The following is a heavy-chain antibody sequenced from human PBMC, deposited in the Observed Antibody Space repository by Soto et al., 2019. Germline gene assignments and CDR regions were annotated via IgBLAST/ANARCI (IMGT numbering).Heavy chain of an antibody. J-gene: IGHJ5*02. CDR3: ARITTVTAFDP. Sequence: QLQLQESGPGLVKPSETLSVTCTVSGGSISSSSYYWGWIRQPPGKGLEWIGSIYYSGSTYYNPSLKSRVTISVDTSKNQFSLKLSSVTAADTAVYYCARITTVTAFDPWGQGTLVTVSS. D-gene: IGHD2-21*02. CDR1: GGSISSSSYY. CDR2: IYYSGST. V-gene: IGHV4-39*01.